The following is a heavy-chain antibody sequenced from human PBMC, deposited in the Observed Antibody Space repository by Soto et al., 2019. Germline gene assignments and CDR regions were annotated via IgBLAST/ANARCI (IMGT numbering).Heavy chain of an antibody. J-gene: IGHJ4*02. CDR3: TNSGWSFDY. D-gene: IGHD6-19*01. V-gene: IGHV3-66*01. CDR1: GFTVSSNY. CDR2: IYSGGTT. Sequence: EVQLVESGGGLVQPGGSLRLSCAASGFTVSSNYMSWVRQAPGKGLEWVSIIYSGGTTYYADSVKGRLTISRDNSENTLYLQMNSLIAEDAAVYYCTNSGWSFDYWGQGTVVTVSS.